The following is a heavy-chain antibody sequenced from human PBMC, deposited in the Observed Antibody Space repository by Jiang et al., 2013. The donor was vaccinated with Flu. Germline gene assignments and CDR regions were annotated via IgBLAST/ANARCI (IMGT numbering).Heavy chain of an antibody. V-gene: IGHV3-33*05. CDR2: ISGGGDVM. J-gene: IGHJ2*01. CDR3: AREATWGQWYFDL. CDR1: GFTFISYG. D-gene: IGHD7-27*01. Sequence: VQLVESGGGVVQPGRSLRLSCVASGFTFISYGIHWVRQTPGKGLEWVAVISGGGDVMFYADSVKGRFTMSRDNSKNSVDLQMNSLGVEDTAVYYCAREATWGQWYFDLWGRGALVTVSS.